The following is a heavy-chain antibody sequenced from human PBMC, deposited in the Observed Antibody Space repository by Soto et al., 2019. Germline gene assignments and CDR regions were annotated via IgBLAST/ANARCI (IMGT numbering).Heavy chain of an antibody. Sequence: GGPLRLSCAASGFTFSSYWMSWVRQAPGKGLEWVANIKQDGSEKYYVDSVKGRFTISRDNAKNSLYLQMNSLRAEDTAVYYCARGLGSSLAPGYFQHWGQGTLVTVS. CDR3: ARGLGSSLAPGYFQH. D-gene: IGHD6-13*01. CDR1: GFTFSSYW. J-gene: IGHJ1*01. V-gene: IGHV3-7*04. CDR2: IKQDGSEK.